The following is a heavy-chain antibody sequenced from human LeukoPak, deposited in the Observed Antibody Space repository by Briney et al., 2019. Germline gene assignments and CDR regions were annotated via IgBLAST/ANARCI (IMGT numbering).Heavy chain of an antibody. CDR1: GGSISSYY. Sequence: SETQSLTCTVSGGSISSYYWSWIRQPPGKGLEWIGYIYYSGSTNYNPSLKSRVTISVDTSKNQFSLKLSSVTAADTAVYYCARGPPSRYCSGGSCYLYYFDYWGQGTLVTVSS. CDR3: ARGPPSRYCSGGSCYLYYFDY. D-gene: IGHD2-15*01. CDR2: IYYSGST. V-gene: IGHV4-59*01. J-gene: IGHJ4*02.